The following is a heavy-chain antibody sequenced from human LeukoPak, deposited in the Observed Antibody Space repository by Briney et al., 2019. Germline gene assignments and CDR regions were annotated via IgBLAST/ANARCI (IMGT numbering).Heavy chain of an antibody. D-gene: IGHD5-12*01. J-gene: IGHJ4*02. CDR2: ISSSSSYI. Sequence: GGSLRLSCAASGFTSSSYSMNWVRQAPGKGLEWVSSISSSSSYIYYADSVKGRFTISRDSAKNSLYLQMNSLRAEDTAVYYCARAPPLRGVFDYWGQGTLVTVSS. CDR3: ARAPPLRGVFDY. CDR1: GFTSSSYS. V-gene: IGHV3-21*01.